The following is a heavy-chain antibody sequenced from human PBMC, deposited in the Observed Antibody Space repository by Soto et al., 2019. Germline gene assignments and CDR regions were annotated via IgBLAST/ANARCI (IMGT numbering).Heavy chain of an antibody. Sequence: QVQLVQSGAEEKKPGDSVKVSCKASGYTFTSYAMHWVRQAPGQRLEWMGWINAGNGNTKYSQKFQGGVTITRETSASTAYMELSSLRSEDTAVYYGAIVLVGATPVDYWGQGTLVTVSS. CDR2: INAGNGNT. CDR3: AIVLVGATPVDY. CDR1: GYTFTSYA. D-gene: IGHD1-26*01. J-gene: IGHJ4*02. V-gene: IGHV1-3*05.